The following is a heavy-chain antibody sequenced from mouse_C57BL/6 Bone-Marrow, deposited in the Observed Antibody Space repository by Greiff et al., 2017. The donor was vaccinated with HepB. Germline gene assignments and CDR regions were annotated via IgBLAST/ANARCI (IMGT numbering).Heavy chain of an antibody. CDR1: GFTFSDYY. D-gene: IGHD2-3*01. CDR3: ARQDDGYYWCAY. J-gene: IGHJ3*01. V-gene: IGHV5-12*01. CDR2: ISNGGGST. Sequence: EVKLVESGGGLVQPGGSLKLSCAASGFTFSDYYMYWVRQTPEKRLEWVAYISNGGGSTYYPDTVKGRFTISRDNAKNTLYLQMSRLKSEDTAMYYCARQDDGYYWCAYWGQGTLVTVSA.